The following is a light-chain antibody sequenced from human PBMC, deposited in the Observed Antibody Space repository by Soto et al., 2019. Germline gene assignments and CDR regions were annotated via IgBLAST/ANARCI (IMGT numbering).Light chain of an antibody. CDR2: AAS. V-gene: IGKV1-8*01. CDR1: QGISSY. Sequence: AIRMTQSPSSLSASTGDRVTITCRASQGISSYLAWYQQKPGKAPKLLIYAASTLQSGVPSRFSGSGSGTDFTLTISCLLSEDSATYYCQQYYSYPLTFGGGTMVEIK. CDR3: QQYYSYPLT. J-gene: IGKJ4*01.